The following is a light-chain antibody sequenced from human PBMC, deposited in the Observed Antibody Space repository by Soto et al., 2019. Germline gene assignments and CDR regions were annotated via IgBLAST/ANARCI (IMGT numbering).Light chain of an antibody. V-gene: IGLV1-40*01. CDR2: GNS. Sequence: QSVLTQPPSVSGAPGQRVTISCTGSSSNIGAGYDVHWYQQLPGTAPKLLIYGNSNRPSGVPDRFSGPKSGTSASLAITGLQAEDEADYYCQSYDSSLSNVFGTGTKLTVL. CDR1: SSNIGAGYD. CDR3: QSYDSSLSNV. J-gene: IGLJ1*01.